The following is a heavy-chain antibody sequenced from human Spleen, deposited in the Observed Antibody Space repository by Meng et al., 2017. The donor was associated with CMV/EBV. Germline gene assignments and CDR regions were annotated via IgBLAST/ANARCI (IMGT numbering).Heavy chain of an antibody. J-gene: IGHJ4*02. CDR1: GFTFSTYE. Sequence: GGSLRLSCAASGFTFSTYEMNWVRQAPGKGLEWVSNIRSGGTTIYYADSVKGRFTISRDNAKNSLYLQMTSLRGEDTAVYYCAGGDYYYDSSTYPYFDYWGQGTLVTVSS. D-gene: IGHD3-22*01. V-gene: IGHV3-48*03. CDR3: AGGDYYYDSSTYPYFDY. CDR2: IRSGGTTI.